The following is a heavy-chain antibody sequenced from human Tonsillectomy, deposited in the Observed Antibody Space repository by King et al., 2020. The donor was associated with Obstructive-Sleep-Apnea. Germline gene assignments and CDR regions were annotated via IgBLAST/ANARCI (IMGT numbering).Heavy chain of an antibody. D-gene: IGHD1-26*01. CDR2: VDPSDSST. Sequence: VQLVESGAEVKKPGESLRISCKGSGYSFTSYWVSWVRQMPGEGLEWVGGVDPSDSSTNYSPSFHGHVTHSADKSISTAYLQWSSLKASDTAMYYCASTQVGTTPSYFDYWGQGTLVTVSS. J-gene: IGHJ4*02. V-gene: IGHV5-10-1*01. CDR1: GYSFTSYW. CDR3: ASTQVGTTPSYFDY.